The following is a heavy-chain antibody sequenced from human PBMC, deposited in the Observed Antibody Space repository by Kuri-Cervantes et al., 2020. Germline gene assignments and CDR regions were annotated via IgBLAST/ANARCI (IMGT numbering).Heavy chain of an antibody. CDR1: GFTFSSYA. CDR2: ISDIDTRT. Sequence: GESLKISCAASGFTFSSYAMSWVRQAPGKGLEWVPVISDIDTRTYYSDSVKGRFTISRDKSKNTLYLQMSSLRVEDTALYYCAKWDYYDNTGTEAFDIWGQGTMVTVSS. J-gene: IGHJ3*02. D-gene: IGHD3-22*01. V-gene: IGHV3-23*01. CDR3: AKWDYYDNTGTEAFDI.